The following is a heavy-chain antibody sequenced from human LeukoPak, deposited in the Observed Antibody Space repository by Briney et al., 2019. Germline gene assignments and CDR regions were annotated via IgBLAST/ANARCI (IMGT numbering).Heavy chain of an antibody. CDR2: ISTSGDST. CDR1: GFTFSSSV. V-gene: IGHV3-23*01. J-gene: IGHJ4*02. D-gene: IGHD5-24*01. Sequence: GESLRLSCAASGFTFSSSVMSWVRQAPGKGLEWLSVISTSGDSTNYAESVKGRFTISRDNSKNTLYLQMNSLRAEDTAVYYCAKMASHYYDYWGQGTLVTVSS. CDR3: AKMASHYYDY.